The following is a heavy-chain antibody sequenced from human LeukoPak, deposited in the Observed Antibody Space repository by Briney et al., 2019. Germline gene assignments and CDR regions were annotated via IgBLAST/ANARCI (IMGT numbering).Heavy chain of an antibody. CDR2: ISGSGGDA. D-gene: IGHD1-14*01. CDR1: GFTFSIYA. V-gene: IGHV3-23*01. Sequence: PGGSLRLSCAPPGFTFSIYAMSWVRQPPGKGLEWVSTISGSGGDAYYADSVKGRFTISRDNSKNTLYLQMNSLSPDDTAVYYCARGVEPLAANTLAYWGQGTLVTVSS. J-gene: IGHJ4*02. CDR3: ARGVEPLAANTLAY.